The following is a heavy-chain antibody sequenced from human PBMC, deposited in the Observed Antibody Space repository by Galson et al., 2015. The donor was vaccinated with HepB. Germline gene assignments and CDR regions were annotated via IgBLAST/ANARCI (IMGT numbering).Heavy chain of an antibody. Sequence: SVKVSCKASGGTFSNYAIRWVRQAPGQGLEWMGGIIPIFGTANYAQKFQGRVTITADASTSTAYMELSSLRSDDTAVYYCAGDSGRDGCNPTGYYYGIDVWGQGTTVTVSS. J-gene: IGHJ6*02. CDR3: AGDSGRDGCNPTGYYYGIDV. D-gene: IGHD5-24*01. CDR1: GGTFSNYA. CDR2: IIPIFGTA. V-gene: IGHV1-69*13.